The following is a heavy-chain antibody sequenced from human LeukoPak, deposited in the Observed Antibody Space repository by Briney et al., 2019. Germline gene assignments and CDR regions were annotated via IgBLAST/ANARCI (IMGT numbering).Heavy chain of an antibody. CDR1: GGSVSSGSYY. V-gene: IGHV4-61*01. Sequence: SETLSLTCTVSGGSVSSGSYYWSWSRQPPGKGLEWIGYIYYSGSTNYNPSLKSRVTISVDTSKNQFSLKLSSVTAADTAVYYCARGPGGGSRNWFDPWGQGTLVTASS. CDR2: IYYSGST. CDR3: ARGPGGGSRNWFDP. D-gene: IGHD2-15*01. J-gene: IGHJ5*02.